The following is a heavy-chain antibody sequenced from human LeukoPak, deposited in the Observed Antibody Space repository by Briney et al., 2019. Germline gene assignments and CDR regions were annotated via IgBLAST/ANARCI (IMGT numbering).Heavy chain of an antibody. CDR3: ARGGYCSGGSCYADDAFDI. CDR2: INPSGGST. V-gene: IGHV1-46*01. J-gene: IGHJ3*02. CDR1: GYTFTSYY. D-gene: IGHD2-15*01. Sequence: ASVKVSCKASGYTFTSYYMHWVRQAPGQGLEWMGIINPSGGSTSYAQKFQGRVTMTRDTSTSTVYMELSSLRSGDTAVYYCARGGYCSGGSCYADDAFDIWGQGTMVTVSS.